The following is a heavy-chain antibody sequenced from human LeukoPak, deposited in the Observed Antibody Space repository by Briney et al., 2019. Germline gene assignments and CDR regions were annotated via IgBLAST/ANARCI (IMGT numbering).Heavy chain of an antibody. CDR1: GYTFTSYD. Sequence: ASVKVSCTASGYTFTSYDINWVRQATGQGLEWMGWMNPNSGNTGYAQKFQGRVTITRNTSISTAYMELSSLRSEDTAVYYCARAQDEDDAFDIWGQGTMVTVSS. D-gene: IGHD5-24*01. CDR2: MNPNSGNT. V-gene: IGHV1-8*03. J-gene: IGHJ3*02. CDR3: ARAQDEDDAFDI.